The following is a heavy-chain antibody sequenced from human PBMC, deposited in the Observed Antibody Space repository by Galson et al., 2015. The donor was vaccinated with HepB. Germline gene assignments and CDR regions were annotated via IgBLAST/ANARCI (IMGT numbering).Heavy chain of an antibody. J-gene: IGHJ4*02. V-gene: IGHV3-33*01. CDR2: IWANGSKQ. D-gene: IGHD6-19*01. Sequence: SLRLSCAASGFTFSGFGMHWVRQAPGKGLQWVALIWANGSKQHYADSVKGRFTISRDNSENTLFLRMNSLRAEDSAVYYCVREVASGWYYFDYWGQGTLVTVSS. CDR3: VREVASGWYYFDY. CDR1: GFTFSGFG.